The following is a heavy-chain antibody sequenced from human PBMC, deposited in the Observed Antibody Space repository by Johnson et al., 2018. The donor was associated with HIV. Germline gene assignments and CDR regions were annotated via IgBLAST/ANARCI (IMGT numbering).Heavy chain of an antibody. J-gene: IGHJ3*02. CDR3: AKVSASGAPGRSDVFQI. Sequence: QVQLVESGGGVVQPGRSLRLSCAASGLTFSSYGMHWVRQAPGKGLEWVALISYDGSNKYYADSVKGRFTISRDISKSTLFLQTNSLRAEDTAVCYCAKVSASGAPGRSDVFQIWGQGTLVSVSS. CDR1: GLTFSSYG. CDR2: ISYDGSNK. V-gene: IGHV3-30*18. D-gene: IGHD1-1*01.